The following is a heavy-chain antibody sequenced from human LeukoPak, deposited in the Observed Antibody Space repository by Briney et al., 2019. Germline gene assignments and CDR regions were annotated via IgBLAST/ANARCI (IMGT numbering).Heavy chain of an antibody. Sequence: GGCLRLSCAASEFTFSSYGMSWVRQAPGKGLEWVSSISGSGGSTQYADSVQGRFAISRDNSKNTLYLQMNSLRAEDVALYYCARAMTRRDPYTLDYWGQGTLVTVSS. CDR3: ARAMTRRDPYTLDY. V-gene: IGHV3-23*01. D-gene: IGHD2-21*02. CDR1: EFTFSSYG. J-gene: IGHJ4*02. CDR2: ISGSGGST.